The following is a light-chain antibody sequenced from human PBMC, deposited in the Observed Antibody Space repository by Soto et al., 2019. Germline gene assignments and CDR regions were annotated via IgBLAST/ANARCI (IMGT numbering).Light chain of an antibody. V-gene: IGLV1-47*01. Sequence: QSALIQPPSLSGTPGQRVTISCSGTTSNIGSNYVYWYQQLPGTAPKLLIYRNNQRPSGVPDRFSGSKSGTSASLAISGLRSDDEADFYCTTWDDSLSGRVFGGGTKVTVL. CDR1: TSNIGSNY. CDR3: TTWDDSLSGRV. J-gene: IGLJ3*02. CDR2: RNN.